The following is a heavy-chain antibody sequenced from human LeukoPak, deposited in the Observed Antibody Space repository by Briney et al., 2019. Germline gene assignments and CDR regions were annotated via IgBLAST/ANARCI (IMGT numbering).Heavy chain of an antibody. D-gene: IGHD6-13*01. J-gene: IGHJ5*02. Sequence: ASVKVSCKASGGTFSSYDINWVRQATGQGLEWMGWMNPNSGNTGYAQKFQGRVTMTRNTSISTAYMELSSLRSEDTAVYYCARGASSWMSFGWFDPWGQGTLVTVSS. V-gene: IGHV1-8*02. CDR1: GGTFSSYD. CDR2: MNPNSGNT. CDR3: ARGASSWMSFGWFDP.